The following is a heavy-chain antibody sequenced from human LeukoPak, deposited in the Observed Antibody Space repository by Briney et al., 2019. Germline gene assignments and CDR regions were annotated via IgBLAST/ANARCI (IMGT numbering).Heavy chain of an antibody. Sequence: GGSLRLSCAASGFTFSGSAMHWVRQASGKGLEWVGRIRSKPHNYATAYAASVKGRFTPSRDDSENTAFLQMNSLRTEDTAVYYCTPVVGDMVFTNAYWGQGTLVTVSS. V-gene: IGHV3-73*01. CDR3: TPVVGDMVFTNAY. CDR1: GFTFSGSA. CDR2: IRSKPHNYAT. D-gene: IGHD5/OR15-5a*01. J-gene: IGHJ4*02.